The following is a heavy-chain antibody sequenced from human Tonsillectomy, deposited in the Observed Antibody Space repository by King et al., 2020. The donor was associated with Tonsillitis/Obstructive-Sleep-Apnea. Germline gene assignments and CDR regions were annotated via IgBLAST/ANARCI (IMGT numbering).Heavy chain of an antibody. Sequence: LQLQESGPGLVKPSETLSLTCTVSGGSISSSSYYWGWIRQPPGKGLEWIGSIYYSGSTYYNPSLKSRVTISVDTSKNQFSLKLSSVTAADTAVYYCARHGVVVPAAIVVFEYFDYWGQGTLVTVSS. D-gene: IGHD2-2*01. V-gene: IGHV4-39*01. CDR3: ARHGVVVPAAIVVFEYFDY. J-gene: IGHJ4*02. CDR2: IYYSGST. CDR1: GGSISSSSYY.